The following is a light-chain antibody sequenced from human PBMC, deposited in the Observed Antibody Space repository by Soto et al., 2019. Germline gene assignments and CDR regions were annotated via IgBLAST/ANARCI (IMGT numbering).Light chain of an antibody. CDR3: PYGRSPLFT. Sequence: EIVLTQSPGTLSLSPGERATLSCRASQSVSSSNLAWYQQTPGQAPRLLIYGASSRATGIPDRFSGSGSGTDFTLTISRLEPEDFAVYYCPYGRSPLFTFGPGTTVDIK. CDR2: GAS. J-gene: IGKJ3*01. V-gene: IGKV3-20*01. CDR1: QSVSSSN.